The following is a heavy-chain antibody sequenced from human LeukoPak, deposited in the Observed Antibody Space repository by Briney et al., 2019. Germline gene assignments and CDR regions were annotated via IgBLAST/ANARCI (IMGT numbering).Heavy chain of an antibody. CDR2: IYYSGST. CDR3: ARGRVYYDSTGYYC. D-gene: IGHD3-22*01. Sequence: SETLSLTCTVSGGSISSYYWSWIRQPPGKGLEWIGYIYYSGSTNYNPSLKSRVTISVDTSKNQVSLKLSSVTSADTAVYYCARGRVYYDSTGYYCWGQGTLVTVSS. J-gene: IGHJ4*02. V-gene: IGHV4-59*01. CDR1: GGSISSYY.